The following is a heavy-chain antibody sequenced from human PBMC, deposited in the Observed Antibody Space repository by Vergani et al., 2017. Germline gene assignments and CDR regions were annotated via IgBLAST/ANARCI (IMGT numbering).Heavy chain of an antibody. CDR3: ARVQELYDFWSGYRVRYYYYMDV. Sequence: QVQLQQWGPGLLKPSETLSLTCAVYGGSFSGYYWSWIRQPPGKGLEWIGEINHSGSTNYNPSLKSRVTISVDTSKNQFSLKLSSVTAADTAVYYCARVQELYDFWSGYRVRYYYYMDVWGKGP. D-gene: IGHD3-3*01. V-gene: IGHV4-34*01. CDR1: GGSFSGYY. J-gene: IGHJ6*03. CDR2: INHSGST.